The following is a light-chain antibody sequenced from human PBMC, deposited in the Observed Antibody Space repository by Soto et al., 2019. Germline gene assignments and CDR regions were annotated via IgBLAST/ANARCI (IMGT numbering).Light chain of an antibody. CDR3: QQSNNCPLIT. CDR1: QSISSY. Sequence: DIQMTQSPSSLSASVGDRVTITCRASQSISSYLNWYQQKPGKAPKLLIYAASSLQSGVPSRFSGSGSGTDFTLTISSLEPEDFAVYYCQQSNNCPLITFGQGTRLEIK. V-gene: IGKV1-39*01. J-gene: IGKJ5*01. CDR2: AAS.